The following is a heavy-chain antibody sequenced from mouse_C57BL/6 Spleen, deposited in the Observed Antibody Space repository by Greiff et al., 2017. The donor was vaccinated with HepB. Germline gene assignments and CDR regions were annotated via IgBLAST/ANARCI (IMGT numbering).Heavy chain of an antibody. CDR3: ASGTVSSWGYFDV. Sequence: EVQLQQSGPELVKPGASVKISCKASGYTFTDYYMNWVKQSHGKSLEWIGDINPNNGGTSYNQKFKGKATLTVDKSSSTAYMELRSLTSEDSAVYYCASGTVSSWGYFDVWGTGTTVTVSS. CDR1: GYTFTDYY. J-gene: IGHJ1*03. D-gene: IGHD1-1*01. CDR2: INPNNGGT. V-gene: IGHV1-26*01.